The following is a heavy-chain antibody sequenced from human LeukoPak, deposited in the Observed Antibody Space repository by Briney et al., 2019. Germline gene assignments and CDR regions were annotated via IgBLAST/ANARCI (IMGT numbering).Heavy chain of an antibody. D-gene: IGHD6-6*01. CDR3: AKWLVGRYFQH. CDR2: ISGSGGST. V-gene: IGHV3-23*01. Sequence: GGYITPSCPPPRPLVSSLAMGWGRQDEGRRPDSDPAISGSGGSTYYADSVKGRFTISRDNSKNTLYLQMNSLRAEDTAVYYCAKWLVGRYFQHWCQGTLVTVSS. CDR1: RPLVSSLA. J-gene: IGHJ1*01.